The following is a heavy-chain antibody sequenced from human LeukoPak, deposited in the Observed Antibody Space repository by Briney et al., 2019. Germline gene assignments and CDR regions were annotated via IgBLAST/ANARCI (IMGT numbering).Heavy chain of an antibody. D-gene: IGHD2-15*01. CDR1: GFTFSSYG. Sequence: PGGSLRLSCAASGFTFSSYGMHWVRQAPGKGLEWVAVIWYGGSNKYYADSVKGRFTISRDNSKNTLYLQMNSLRAEDTAVYYCARGVVVAAIDYWGQGTLVTVSS. CDR2: IWYGGSNK. CDR3: ARGVVVAAIDY. V-gene: IGHV3-33*08. J-gene: IGHJ4*02.